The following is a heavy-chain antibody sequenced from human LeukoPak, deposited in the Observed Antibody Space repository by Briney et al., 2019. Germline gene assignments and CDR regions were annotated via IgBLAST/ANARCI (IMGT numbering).Heavy chain of an antibody. V-gene: IGHV3-66*02. CDR1: GFTVSSNY. CDR3: ARAQQMDDAFDI. D-gene: IGHD6-13*01. J-gene: IGHJ3*02. CDR2: IYSGGST. Sequence: GGSLRLSCAASGFTVSSNYMSWVRQAPGKGLEWVSVIYSGGSTYYADSVKGRFTIPRDNSKNTLYLQMNSLRAEDTAVYYCARAQQMDDAFDIWGQGTMVTVSS.